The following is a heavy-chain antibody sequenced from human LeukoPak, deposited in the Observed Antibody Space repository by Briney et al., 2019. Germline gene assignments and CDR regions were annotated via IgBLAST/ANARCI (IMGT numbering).Heavy chain of an antibody. CDR3: ARVFGPHERWPDAFDI. D-gene: IGHD3/OR15-3a*01. Sequence: GGSLRLSCAASGFTFSSYSMNWVRQAPGKGLEWVSSISSSSSYIYYADSVKGRFTISRDNAKNSLYLQMNSLRAEDTAVYYCARVFGPHERWPDAFDIWGQGTMVTVSS. J-gene: IGHJ3*02. V-gene: IGHV3-21*01. CDR2: ISSSSSYI. CDR1: GFTFSSYS.